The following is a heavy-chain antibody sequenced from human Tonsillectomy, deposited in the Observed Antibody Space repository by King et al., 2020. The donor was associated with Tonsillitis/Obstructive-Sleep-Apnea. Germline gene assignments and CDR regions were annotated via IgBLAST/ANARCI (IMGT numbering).Heavy chain of an antibody. D-gene: IGHD2-2*01. CDR1: GFTFSNYV. V-gene: IGHV3-23*04. CDR3: AGRVVPAALSY. Sequence: VQLVESGGGLVQPGGSLRLSCAASGFTFSNYVLSWVRQVPGKGLEWVSTIRVSGASTLYADSVKGRFTISRDNSKNTLYLQMNSLRAEETALYYCAGRVVPAALSYWGQGTLVTVSS. CDR2: IRVSGAST. J-gene: IGHJ4*02.